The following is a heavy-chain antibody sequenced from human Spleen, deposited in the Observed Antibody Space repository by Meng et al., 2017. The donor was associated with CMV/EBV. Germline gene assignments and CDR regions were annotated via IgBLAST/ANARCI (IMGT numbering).Heavy chain of an antibody. J-gene: IGHJ4*02. Sequence: SYAISWVRQAPGQGLEWMGGIIPMFGTANHAQRFLDRVTISMDESTSTAYMEMSSLRSEDTAVYYCAIVGPSGEDRRWRLQYASMRYWGQGTLVTVSA. CDR3: AIVGPSGEDRRWRLQYASMRY. CDR1: SYA. V-gene: IGHV1-69*05. CDR2: IIPMFGTA. D-gene: IGHD5-24*01.